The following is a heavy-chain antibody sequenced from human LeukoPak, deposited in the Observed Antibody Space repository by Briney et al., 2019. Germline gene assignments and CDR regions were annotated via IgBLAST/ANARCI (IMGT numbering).Heavy chain of an antibody. V-gene: IGHV4-59*12. J-gene: IGHJ6*02. CDR1: GVSISDYY. D-gene: IGHD2-15*01. Sequence: TSSETLSLTCTVSGVSISDYYWNWIRQPPGKGLEWIGYIYYSGSTNYNPSLKSRVTISVDTSKNQFSLKLSSVTAADTAVYYCARGGGSNPPWGMDVWGQGTTVTVSS. CDR3: ARGGGSNPPWGMDV. CDR2: IYYSGST.